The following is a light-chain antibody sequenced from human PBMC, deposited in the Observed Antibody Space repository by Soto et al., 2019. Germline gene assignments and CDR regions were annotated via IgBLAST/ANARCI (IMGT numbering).Light chain of an antibody. CDR1: QSVSSSY. CDR3: QQYGSSPV. V-gene: IGKV3-20*01. CDR2: GAS. J-gene: IGKJ3*01. Sequence: PGERATLSCRASQSVSSSYLAWYQQKPGQAPRLLIYGASSRATGIPDRFSGSGSGTDFTLTISRLEPEDFAVYYCQQYGSSPVFGPGTKVDIK.